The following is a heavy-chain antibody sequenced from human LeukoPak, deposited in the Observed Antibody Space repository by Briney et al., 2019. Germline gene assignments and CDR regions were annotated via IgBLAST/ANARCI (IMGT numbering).Heavy chain of an antibody. J-gene: IGHJ5*02. D-gene: IGHD2-15*01. V-gene: IGHV1-8*01. Sequence: ASVKVSCKASGYTFTSYDIDWVRQATGQGLEWMGWMNPNSGNTGYAQKFQGRVTMTRNTSISTAYMELSSLRSEDTAVYYCAREVKGYCSGGSCHNWFDPWGQGTLVTVSS. CDR2: MNPNSGNT. CDR1: GYTFTSYD. CDR3: AREVKGYCSGGSCHNWFDP.